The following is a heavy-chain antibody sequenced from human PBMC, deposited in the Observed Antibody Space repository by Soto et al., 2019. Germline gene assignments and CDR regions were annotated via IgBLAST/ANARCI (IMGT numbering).Heavy chain of an antibody. CDR1: GFTFSSYA. Sequence: GGSLRLSCAASGFTFSSYAMHWVRQAPGKGLEWVAVISYDGSNKYYADSVKGRFTISRDNSKNTLYLQMNSLRAEDTAVYYCARESYYDILTGYYDNWFDPWGQGTLVTVSS. V-gene: IGHV3-30-3*01. D-gene: IGHD3-9*01. CDR3: ARESYYDILTGYYDNWFDP. J-gene: IGHJ5*02. CDR2: ISYDGSNK.